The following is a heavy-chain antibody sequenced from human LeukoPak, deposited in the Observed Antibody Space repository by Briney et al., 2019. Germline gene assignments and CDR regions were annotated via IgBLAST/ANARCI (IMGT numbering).Heavy chain of an antibody. CDR2: ISSSSSYI. D-gene: IGHD1-1*01. V-gene: IGHV3-21*01. CDR3: ARGVQRTYYYYGMDV. J-gene: IGHJ6*02. Sequence: GGSLRLSCAASGFTFSSYSMNWVRQAPGKGLEWVSSISSSSSYIYYADSVKGRFTISRDNAKNSLYLQMNSLRAEDTAVYYCARGVQRTYYYYGMDVWGQGTTVTVSS. CDR1: GFTFSSYS.